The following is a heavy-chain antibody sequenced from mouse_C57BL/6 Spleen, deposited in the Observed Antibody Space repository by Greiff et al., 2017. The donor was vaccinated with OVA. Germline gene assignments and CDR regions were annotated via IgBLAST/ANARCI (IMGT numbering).Heavy chain of an antibody. Sequence: DVKLQESGAELVRPGSSVKMSCKTSGYTFTSYGINWVKQRPGQGLEWIGYIYIGNGYTEYNEKFKGKATLTSDTSSSTAYMQLSSLTSEDSAIYFCAKNYYGSSYAMDYWGQGTSVTVSS. CDR3: AKNYYGSSYAMDY. V-gene: IGHV1-58*01. J-gene: IGHJ4*01. CDR1: GYTFTSYG. D-gene: IGHD1-1*01. CDR2: IYIGNGYT.